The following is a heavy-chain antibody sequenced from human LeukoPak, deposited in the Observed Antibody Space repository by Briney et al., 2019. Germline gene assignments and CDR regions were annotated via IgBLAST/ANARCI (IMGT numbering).Heavy chain of an antibody. CDR2: IYHSGST. V-gene: IGHV4-38-2*01. D-gene: IGHD3-10*01. CDR3: ARRITLVRGLFDY. CDR1: GYSISSGYY. Sequence: PETLSLTCAVSGYSISSGYYWGWIRQPPGKGLEWIGSIYHSGSTYYNPSLKSRVTISVDTSKNQFSLKLSSVTAADTAVYYCARRITLVRGLFDYWGQGTLVTVSS. J-gene: IGHJ4*02.